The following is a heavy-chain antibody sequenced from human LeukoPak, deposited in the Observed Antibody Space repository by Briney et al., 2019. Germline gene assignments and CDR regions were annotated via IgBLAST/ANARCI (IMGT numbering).Heavy chain of an antibody. CDR3: ASGGDTAMVPLNY. V-gene: IGHV4-59*08. J-gene: IGHJ4*02. Sequence: PSETLSLTCTVSGGSISSYYWSWIRQPPGKGLEWIGYIYYSGSTNYNPSLKSRVTISVDTSKNQFSLKLSSVTAADTAVYYGASGGDTAMVPLNYWGQGTLVTVSS. CDR1: GGSISSYY. CDR2: IYYSGST. D-gene: IGHD5-18*01.